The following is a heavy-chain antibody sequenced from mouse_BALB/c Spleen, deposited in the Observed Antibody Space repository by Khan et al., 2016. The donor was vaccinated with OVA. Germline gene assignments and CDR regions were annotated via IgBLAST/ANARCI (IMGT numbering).Heavy chain of an antibody. Sequence: QVQLKQSGAELVKPGASVKLSCKASGYTFTSYYMYWVKQRPGQGLEWIGEINPSDGDTNFNEKFKSKVTLTVDKSSSTAYMQLSSLTSEDSAVYYCTRSGYGTFAYWGQGTLVTVSA. V-gene: IGHV1S81*02. CDR1: GYTFTSYY. D-gene: IGHD2-1*01. CDR2: INPSDGDT. CDR3: TRSGYGTFAY. J-gene: IGHJ3*01.